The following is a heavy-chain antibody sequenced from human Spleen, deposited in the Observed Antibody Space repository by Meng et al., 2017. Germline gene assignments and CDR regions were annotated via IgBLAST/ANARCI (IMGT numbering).Heavy chain of an antibody. D-gene: IGHD6-19*01. Sequence: SGPTLVKPTQTLTLTCTFSGVSLSTSGVGVGWIRQPPGKALEWLALIYWDDDKRYSPSLKSRLTITQDTSKNQVVLTITNMDPVDTGTYYCASSGYITGWSSGGFDYWGQGTLVTVSS. V-gene: IGHV2-5*02. CDR1: GVSLSTSGVG. CDR3: ASSGYITGWSSGGFDY. J-gene: IGHJ4*02. CDR2: IYWDDDK.